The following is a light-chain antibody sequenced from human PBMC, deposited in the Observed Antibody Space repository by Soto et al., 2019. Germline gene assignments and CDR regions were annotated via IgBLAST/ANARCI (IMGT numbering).Light chain of an antibody. Sequence: RLTQSPSFVSASVGDRVTITCRASQGISSYLAWYQQKPGKAPKLLIYKASTLKSGVPSRFSGSGSGTEFTLTISSLQPDDFATYYCQHYNRYSEAFGQGTKVDI. CDR3: QHYNRYSEA. CDR2: KAS. CDR1: QGISSY. V-gene: IGKV1-9*01. J-gene: IGKJ1*01.